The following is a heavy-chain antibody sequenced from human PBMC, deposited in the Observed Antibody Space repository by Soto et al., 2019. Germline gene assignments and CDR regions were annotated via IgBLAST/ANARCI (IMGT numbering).Heavy chain of an antibody. CDR1: GFTFSSYA. D-gene: IGHD2-2*01. J-gene: IGHJ4*02. Sequence: QVQLVESGGGVVQPGRSLRLSCAASGFTFSSYAMHWVRQAPGKGLEWVAVISYDGSNKYYADSVKGRFTISRDNSKNTLDLQMNSLKAEDTGVYYWARGPSSLTRFDYWGQGTLVTVSS. CDR3: ARGPSSLTRFDY. V-gene: IGHV3-30-3*01. CDR2: ISYDGSNK.